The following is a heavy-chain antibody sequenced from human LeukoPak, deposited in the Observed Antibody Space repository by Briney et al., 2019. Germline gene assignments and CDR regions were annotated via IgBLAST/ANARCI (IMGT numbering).Heavy chain of an antibody. V-gene: IGHV1-18*01. CDR3: ARGYCTNGVCYTFYYYYYMDV. CDR2: ISPYNGNT. Sequence: ASVKVSCKASGYTFTSYGVSWVRQAPGQGLEWMGWISPYNGNTNYAQKFQGRVTMTRDTSISTAYMELSRLRSDDTAVYYCARGYCTNGVCYTFYYYYYMDVWGKGTTVTVSS. D-gene: IGHD2-8*01. J-gene: IGHJ6*03. CDR1: GYTFTSYG.